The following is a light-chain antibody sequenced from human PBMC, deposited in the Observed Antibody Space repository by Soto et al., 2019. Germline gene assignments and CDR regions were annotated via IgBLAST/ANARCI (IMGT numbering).Light chain of an antibody. Sequence: EIVLTQSPGTLSLSPGERATLSCRASQSVSSSYLAWYQQTPGQAPSLLIYGASSRATGIPDRFSGSGSGTDFTLTISRLEPEDFAVYYCQQSGSSPITFGQGTRLENK. CDR1: QSVSSSY. CDR3: QQSGSSPIT. V-gene: IGKV3-20*01. CDR2: GAS. J-gene: IGKJ5*01.